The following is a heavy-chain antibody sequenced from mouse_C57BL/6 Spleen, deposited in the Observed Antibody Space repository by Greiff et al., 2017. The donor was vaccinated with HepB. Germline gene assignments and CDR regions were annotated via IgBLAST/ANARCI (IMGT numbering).Heavy chain of an antibody. V-gene: IGHV1-39*01. Sequence: VQLQQSGPELVKPGASVKISCKASGYSFTDYNMNWVKQSNGKSLEWIGVINPNYGTTSYNQKFKGKATLTVDQSSSTAYMQLNSLTSEDAAVYYWAPHYYGSSWYFDVWGTGTTVTVSS. J-gene: IGHJ1*03. CDR1: GYSFTDYN. D-gene: IGHD1-1*01. CDR2: INPNYGTT. CDR3: APHYYGSSWYFDV.